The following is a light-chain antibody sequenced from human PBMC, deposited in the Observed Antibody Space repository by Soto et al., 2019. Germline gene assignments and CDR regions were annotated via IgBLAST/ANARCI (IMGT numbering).Light chain of an antibody. CDR1: QAIRTD. CDR3: QQSYITPPIP. J-gene: IGKJ5*01. CDR2: AAS. Sequence: IQVTQSPSSLSASVGDRVTITCRASQAIRTDLGWYQQKPGKAPKLLINAASNLRSGVPSRFSGSGSGTDFTLNFDGLQPEDFAVYYCQQSYITPPIPYGQGTRLEIK. V-gene: IGKV1-39*01.